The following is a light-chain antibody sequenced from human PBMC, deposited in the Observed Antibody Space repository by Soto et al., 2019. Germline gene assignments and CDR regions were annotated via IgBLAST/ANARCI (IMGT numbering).Light chain of an antibody. V-gene: IGLV1-47*01. CDR1: SSNIGSNY. CDR2: RNN. Sequence: QSVLTQPPSASGTPGQRVTISCSGSSSNIGSNYVYWYQQLPGTAPKLLIYRNNQRPSGLPDRFSGSKSGTSASLAISGLRSEDEADYYCVAWDDSLSGHVVFGGGTKLTVL. J-gene: IGLJ2*01. CDR3: VAWDDSLSGHVV.